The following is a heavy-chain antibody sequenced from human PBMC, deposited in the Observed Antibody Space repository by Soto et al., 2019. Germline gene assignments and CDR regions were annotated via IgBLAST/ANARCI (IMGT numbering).Heavy chain of an antibody. Sequence: ASVKVSCKASGYTFTSYGISWVRQAPGQGLEWMGWISAYNGNTNYAQKLQGRVTMTTDTSTGTAYMELRSLRSDDTAVYYCARAGLLWFGEFIYYYYGMDVWGQGTTVTVSS. J-gene: IGHJ6*02. V-gene: IGHV1-18*04. D-gene: IGHD3-10*01. CDR2: ISAYNGNT. CDR3: ARAGLLWFGEFIYYYYGMDV. CDR1: GYTFTSYG.